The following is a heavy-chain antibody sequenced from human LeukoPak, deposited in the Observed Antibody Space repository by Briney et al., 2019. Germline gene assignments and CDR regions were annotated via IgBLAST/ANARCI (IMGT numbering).Heavy chain of an antibody. D-gene: IGHD6-13*01. CDR3: ALQQLATNYFHH. Sequence: PGRSLRLSCAASGFTFSSYGMHWVRQAPGKGLEWVAVISYDGSNKYYADSVKGRFTISRDNSKNTLYLQMNSLRAEDTAVYYCALQQLATNYFHHWGQGTLVTVSS. V-gene: IGHV3-30*03. J-gene: IGHJ1*01. CDR2: ISYDGSNK. CDR1: GFTFSSYG.